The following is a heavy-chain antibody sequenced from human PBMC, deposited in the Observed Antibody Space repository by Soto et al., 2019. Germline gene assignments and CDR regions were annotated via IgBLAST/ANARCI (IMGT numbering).Heavy chain of an antibody. Sequence: SGPTLVNPTQTLTLTCTFSGFSLSTSGVGVGWIRQPPGKALEWLALIYWNDDKRYSPSLKSRLTITKDTSKNQVVLTMTNMDPVDTATYYCAHIFWIRQLGDINWFDPWGQGTLVTVSS. CDR3: AHIFWIRQLGDINWFDP. D-gene: IGHD6-6*01. V-gene: IGHV2-5*01. CDR1: GFSLSTSGVG. CDR2: IYWNDDK. J-gene: IGHJ5*02.